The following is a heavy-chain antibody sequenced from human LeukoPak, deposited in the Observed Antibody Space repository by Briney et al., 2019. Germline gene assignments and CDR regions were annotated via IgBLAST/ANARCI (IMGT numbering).Heavy chain of an antibody. CDR2: ITPIFGTA. J-gene: IGHJ4*02. CDR1: GSTFSNYA. D-gene: IGHD5-18*01. CDR3: ARASSDDTAMATPFAY. V-gene: IGHV1-69*13. Sequence: GASVKVSCKASGSTFSNYAINWVRQAPGQGLEWMGGITPIFGTANYIQKFQGRVTITADQSTSTAYMELSRLRSEDTAIYYCARASSDDTAMATPFAYWGQGTLVTVSS.